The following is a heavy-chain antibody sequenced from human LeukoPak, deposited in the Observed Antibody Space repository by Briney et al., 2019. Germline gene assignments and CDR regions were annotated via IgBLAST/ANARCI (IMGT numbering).Heavy chain of an antibody. V-gene: IGHV4-4*02. J-gene: IGHJ4*02. CDR2: IYHSGST. CDR3: ARANNWNDDPKGFDY. CDR1: GGSISSSNW. D-gene: IGHD1-1*01. Sequence: KPSETLSLTCAVSGGSISSSNWWSWVRQPPGKGLEWIGEIYHSGSTNYNPSLKSRVTISVDKSKNQFSLKLSSVTAADTVVYYCARANNWNDDPKGFDYWGQGTLVTVSS.